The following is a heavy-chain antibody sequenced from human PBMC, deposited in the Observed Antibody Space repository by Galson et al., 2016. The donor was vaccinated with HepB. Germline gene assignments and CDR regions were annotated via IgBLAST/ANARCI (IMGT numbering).Heavy chain of an antibody. Sequence: SLRLSCAASGFSFGTYWMTWVRQAPGKGLEWVANIKQDASEKYYVDSVRGRFTISGDNAKNSLFLQMNNLRAEDTALYYCARDKDMWDYGGIKFDRWGQGTLVTVSS. D-gene: IGHD4-23*01. J-gene: IGHJ5*02. CDR3: ARDKDMWDYGGIKFDR. V-gene: IGHV3-7*03. CDR2: IKQDASEK. CDR1: GFSFGTYW.